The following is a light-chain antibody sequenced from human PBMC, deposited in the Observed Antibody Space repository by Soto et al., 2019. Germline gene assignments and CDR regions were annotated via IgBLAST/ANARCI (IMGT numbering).Light chain of an antibody. V-gene: IGKV3-20*01. CDR3: QQYGSSPFT. CDR2: SAS. CDR1: QSVSSSN. Sequence: EVVLTQSPGTLSLSPGERATLSCRASQSVSSSNLAWYQQKPGQGPRLLIYSASSRASGIPDRFSGSGSGTDFTLTISRLEPEDFAVYYCQQYGSSPFTFGPGTKVDIK. J-gene: IGKJ3*01.